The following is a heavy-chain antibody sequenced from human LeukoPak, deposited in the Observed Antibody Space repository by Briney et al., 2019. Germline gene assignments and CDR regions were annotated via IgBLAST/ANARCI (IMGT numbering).Heavy chain of an antibody. CDR3: ARTPGIAVAAGPVYYFDY. CDR2: INPSGGST. J-gene: IGHJ4*02. D-gene: IGHD6-19*01. CDR1: GYTFTSYY. Sequence: GASVKVSCKASGYTFTSYYMHWVRQAPGQGLEWMGIINPSGGSTSYAQKFQGRVTMTRDTSTSTVYMELSSLRSEDTAVYYCARTPGIAVAAGPVYYFDYWGQGTLVTVSS. V-gene: IGHV1-46*01.